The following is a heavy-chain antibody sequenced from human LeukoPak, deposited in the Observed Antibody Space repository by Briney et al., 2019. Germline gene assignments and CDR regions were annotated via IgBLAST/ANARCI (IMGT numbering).Heavy chain of an antibody. CDR1: GGSISSYY. Sequence: SETLSLTCTVSGGSISSYYWNWIRQPPGNGLEWIGYIYYSGSTNYNPSLKSRVTISVDTSKNHFSLKLSSVTAADTAVYYCARGADSSGYYSIFYFDYWGQGTLVSVSS. CDR3: ARGADSSGYYSIFYFDY. D-gene: IGHD3-22*01. J-gene: IGHJ4*02. V-gene: IGHV4-59*01. CDR2: IYYSGST.